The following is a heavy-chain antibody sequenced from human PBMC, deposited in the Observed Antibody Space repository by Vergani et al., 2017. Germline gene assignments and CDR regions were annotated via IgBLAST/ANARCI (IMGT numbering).Heavy chain of an antibody. CDR2: IIPIFGTA. J-gene: IGHJ6*02. D-gene: IGHD2-15*01. Sequence: QVQLVQSGAEVKKPGSSVKVSCKASGGTFSSYAISWVRQAPGQGLEWMGGIIPIFGTANYAQKFQGRVTITADESTSTAYMELSSLRSEDTAVYYCARGPADIVVVVAATGEYYYGMDVWGQGTTVTVSS. V-gene: IGHV1-69*01. CDR1: GGTFSSYA. CDR3: ARGPADIVVVVAATGEYYYGMDV.